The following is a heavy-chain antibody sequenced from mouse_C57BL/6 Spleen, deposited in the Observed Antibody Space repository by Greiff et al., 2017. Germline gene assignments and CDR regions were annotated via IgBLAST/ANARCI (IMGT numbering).Heavy chain of an antibody. J-gene: IGHJ3*01. CDR3: TGGDVRIDAWFAY. V-gene: IGHV6-6*01. Sequence: EVKVEESGGGLVQPGGSMKLSCAASGFTFSDAWMDWVRQSPEKGLEWVAEIRNKANNLATYYAESVKGRFTISRDDSKSSVYLQMNSLRAEDTGVYYCTGGDVRIDAWFAYRGEGTLGTVSA. CDR2: IRNKANNLAT. CDR1: GFTFSDAW.